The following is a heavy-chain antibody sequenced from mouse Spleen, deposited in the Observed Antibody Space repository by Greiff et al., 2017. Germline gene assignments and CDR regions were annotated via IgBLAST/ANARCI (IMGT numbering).Heavy chain of an antibody. D-gene: IGHD2-4*01. V-gene: IGHV1-69*01. CDR2: IDPSDSYT. J-gene: IGHJ1*03. CDR1: GYTFTSYW. CDR3: ALIYYDYHWYFDV. Sequence: QVQLQQPGAELVMPGASVKLSCKASGYTFTSYWMHWVKQRPGQGLEWIGEIDPSDSYTNYNQKFKGKATLTVDKSSSTAYMQLSSLTSEDSAVYYCALIYYDYHWYFDVGGTGTTVTVSA.